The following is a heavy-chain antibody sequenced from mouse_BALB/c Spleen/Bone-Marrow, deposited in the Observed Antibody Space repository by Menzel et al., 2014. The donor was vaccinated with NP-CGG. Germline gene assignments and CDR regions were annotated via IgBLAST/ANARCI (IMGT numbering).Heavy chain of an antibody. CDR1: GFTFSSFG. CDR2: IGNGSSPT. CDR3: ARKGAMITHYYAMDY. V-gene: IGHV5-17*02. D-gene: IGHD2-4*01. Sequence: EVMLVESGGGLVQPGGSRKLSCAASGFTFSSFGMHWVRQAPEKGLEWVAYIGNGSSPTYYADTVKGRFTISRDNPKNTLLLQMTSLRSEDTAMYYCARKGAMITHYYAMDYWGQGTSVTVSS. J-gene: IGHJ4*01.